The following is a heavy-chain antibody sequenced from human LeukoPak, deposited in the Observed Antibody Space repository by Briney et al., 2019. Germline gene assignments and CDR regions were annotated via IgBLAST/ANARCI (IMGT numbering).Heavy chain of an antibody. CDR1: GFTFNNYE. Sequence: GGSLRLSCAASGFTFNNYEMNWVRQAPGKGLEWVSYISQSGGTKKYTDSVKGRFAISRDNAKNSLYLQLSSLRVEDMAVYYCARDGGTAAPWALDLWGQGTVVSVSS. J-gene: IGHJ3*01. D-gene: IGHD3-16*01. CDR2: ISQSGGTK. V-gene: IGHV3-48*03. CDR3: ARDGGTAAPWALDL.